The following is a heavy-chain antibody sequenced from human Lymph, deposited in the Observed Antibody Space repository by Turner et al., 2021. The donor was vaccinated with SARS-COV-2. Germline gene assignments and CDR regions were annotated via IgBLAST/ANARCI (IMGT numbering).Heavy chain of an antibody. J-gene: IGHJ4*02. D-gene: IGHD3-22*01. CDR3: ARERYDSSGSESYYFDY. CDR1: GFTFSSYT. Sequence: EVQLVESGGGRVKPGGSLRLSCAASGFTFSSYTMNWVRQAPGKGLEWVSSISSSSSYIYYADSVKGRFTISRDNAKNSLYLQMNSLRAEDTAVYYCARERYDSSGSESYYFDYWGQGTLVTVSS. V-gene: IGHV3-21*01. CDR2: ISSSSSYI.